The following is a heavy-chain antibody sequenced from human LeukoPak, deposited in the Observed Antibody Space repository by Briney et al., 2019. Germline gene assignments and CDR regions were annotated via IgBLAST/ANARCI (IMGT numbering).Heavy chain of an antibody. Sequence: ASVKISCKASGYIFNNYYMHWVRQAPGQGLEWLGIINPSGGSTTYAQKFQGRVTMTSDMSTNTAYMELSSLISEDTAVYYCTRDPGLTNFYYYMDVWGKGTTVTVSS. CDR2: INPSGGST. CDR1: GYIFNNYY. J-gene: IGHJ6*03. CDR3: TRDPGLTNFYYYMDV. V-gene: IGHV1-46*02. D-gene: IGHD4-11*01.